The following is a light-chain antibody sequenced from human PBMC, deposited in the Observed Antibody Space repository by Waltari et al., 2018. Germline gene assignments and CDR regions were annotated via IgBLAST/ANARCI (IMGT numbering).Light chain of an antibody. CDR1: QGINSF. Sequence: DIQLTQSPSFLSASVGDRVTIPCRASQGINSFLAWYQQKPGKAPKLLIYAASTLQSGVPSRFSGSGSGTEFTLTISSLQPEDFAAYSCQQLSTYPWTFGQGTRLEIK. CDR3: QQLSTYPWT. J-gene: IGKJ2*02. CDR2: AAS. V-gene: IGKV1-9*01.